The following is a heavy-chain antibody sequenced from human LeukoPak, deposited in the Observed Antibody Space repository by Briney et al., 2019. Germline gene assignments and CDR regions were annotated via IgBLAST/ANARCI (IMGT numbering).Heavy chain of an antibody. Sequence: GGSLRLSCAASGFTFSSYAMSWVRQAPGKGPEWVSAISGSGGSTYYADSVKGRFTISRDNSKNTLYLQMNSLRAEDTAVYYCAKGPRERDIVLMVYAPNWGQGTLVTVSS. CDR1: GFTFSSYA. V-gene: IGHV3-23*01. D-gene: IGHD2-8*01. CDR2: ISGSGGST. J-gene: IGHJ4*02. CDR3: AKGPRERDIVLMVYAPN.